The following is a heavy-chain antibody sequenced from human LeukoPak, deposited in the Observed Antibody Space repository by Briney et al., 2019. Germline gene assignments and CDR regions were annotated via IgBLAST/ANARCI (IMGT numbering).Heavy chain of an antibody. Sequence: GGSLRLSCAASGFTFSSYWMSWVRQAPGRGLEWVANIKQDGSEKYYVDSVKGRFTISRDNAKNSLYLQMNSLRAEDTAVYYCARVTGYMVEDYFDYWGQGTLVTVSS. CDR1: GFTFSSYW. V-gene: IGHV3-7*01. D-gene: IGHD6-13*01. CDR2: IKQDGSEK. CDR3: ARVTGYMVEDYFDY. J-gene: IGHJ4*02.